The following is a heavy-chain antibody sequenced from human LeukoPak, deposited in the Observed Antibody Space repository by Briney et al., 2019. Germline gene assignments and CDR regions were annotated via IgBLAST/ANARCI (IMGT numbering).Heavy chain of an antibody. CDR1: GFTCSSFP. D-gene: IGHD1-26*01. CDR3: AKRGSGTYFDS. CDR2: ITESGRGT. V-gene: IGHV3-23*01. Sequence: GGSLRLSGVASGFTCSSFPMSWVRQAPGKGLEWVSGITESGRGTYYADSVKGRFTISRDNSKNTLYLQMNSLRAEDTAAYYCAKRGSGTYFDSWGQGTLVTVSS. J-gene: IGHJ4*02.